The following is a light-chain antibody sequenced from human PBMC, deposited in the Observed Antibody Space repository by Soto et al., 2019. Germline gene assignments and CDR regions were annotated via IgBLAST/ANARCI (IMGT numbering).Light chain of an antibody. J-gene: IGLJ1*01. CDR2: EVS. CDR1: SSDVGGYNY. CDR3: SSYAGSNNFEV. Sequence: QSALTQPPSASGSPGQSVTISCTGTSSDVGGYNYVSWYQQHPGKAPKLMIYEVSKRPSGVPDRFSGSKSGNTASLTVSGLQAEDEADYYCSSYAGSNNFEVFXTGTKVTVL. V-gene: IGLV2-8*01.